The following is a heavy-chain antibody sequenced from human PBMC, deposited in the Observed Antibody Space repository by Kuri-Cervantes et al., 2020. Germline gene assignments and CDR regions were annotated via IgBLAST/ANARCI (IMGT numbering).Heavy chain of an antibody. CDR3: ATDSKSTTVTRDAFDI. CDR1: GGSISSYY. Sequence: ETLSLTCTVSGGSISSYYWSWVRQAPGKGLEWVSVIYSGGSTYYADSVKGRFTISRDNSKDTLCLQMNSLRAEDTAVYYCATDSKSTTVTRDAFDIWGQGTMVTVSS. CDR2: IYSGGST. V-gene: IGHV3-66*01. J-gene: IGHJ3*02. D-gene: IGHD4-17*01.